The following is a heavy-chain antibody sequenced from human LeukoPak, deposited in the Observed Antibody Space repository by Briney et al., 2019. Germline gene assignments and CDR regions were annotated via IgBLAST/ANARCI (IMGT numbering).Heavy chain of an antibody. CDR1: GYTFTSYA. CDR3: ARDSLPYDILTGYGY. V-gene: IGHV1-3*01. D-gene: IGHD3-9*01. CDR2: INAGNGNT. J-gene: IGHJ4*02. Sequence: GASVKVSCKASGYTFTSYAMHWVRQAPGQRLEWMGWINAGNGNTKCSQKFQGRVTITRDTSASTAYMELSSLRSEDTAVYYCARDSLPYDILTGYGYWGQGTLVTVSS.